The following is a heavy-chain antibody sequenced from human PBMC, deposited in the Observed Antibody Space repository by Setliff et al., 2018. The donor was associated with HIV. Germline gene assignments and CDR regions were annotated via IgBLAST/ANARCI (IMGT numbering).Heavy chain of an antibody. Sequence: SETLSLTCTVSDGSFSSDYWTWIRQTPGKGLEWIGYIYYSGSTKYNPSLTSRVTISVDTSKNQISLKLSSVTAADTAVYYCARVVVERATIFDFWGPGTLVTVSS. D-gene: IGHD6-6*01. CDR3: ARVVVERATIFDF. V-gene: IGHV4-59*08. CDR2: IYYSGST. CDR1: DGSFSSDY. J-gene: IGHJ4*02.